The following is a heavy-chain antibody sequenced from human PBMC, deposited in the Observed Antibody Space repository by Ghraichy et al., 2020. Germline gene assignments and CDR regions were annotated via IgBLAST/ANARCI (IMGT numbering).Heavy chain of an antibody. J-gene: IGHJ4*02. CDR3: SRVQSVGASLYFDY. Sequence: GGSLRLSCAASGFTFSNYGMHWVRQAPRKGLEWVAVIWYDGSNKYYTDSVKGRFTISRDNSKNTLYLQMNSLRAEDTAVYYWSRVQSVGASLYFDYWGQGTLVTVSS. CDR2: IWYDGSNK. V-gene: IGHV3-33*01. D-gene: IGHD1-26*01. CDR1: GFTFSNYG.